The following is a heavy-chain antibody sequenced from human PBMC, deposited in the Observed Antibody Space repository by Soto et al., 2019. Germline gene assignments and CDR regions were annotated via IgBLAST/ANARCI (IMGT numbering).Heavy chain of an antibody. CDR2: VSGSGFST. D-gene: IGHD3-16*01. CDR3: ATFTFGRPFDT. CDR1: GFTFNTYA. V-gene: IGHV3-23*01. Sequence: PGGSLRLSCAASGFTFNTYAMSWVRQAPGQGLEWVSAVSGSGFSTYYADSVKGRFSISSDSSKNTLFLQMNSLRADDTAVYFCATFTFGRPFDTWGPGTMVTVSS. J-gene: IGHJ3*02.